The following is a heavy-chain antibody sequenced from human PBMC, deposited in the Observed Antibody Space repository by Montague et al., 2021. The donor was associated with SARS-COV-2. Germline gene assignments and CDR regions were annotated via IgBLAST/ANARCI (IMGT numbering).Heavy chain of an antibody. CDR1: GGSFSGYY. J-gene: IGHJ4*02. V-gene: IGHV4-34*01. CDR3: ARGFDY. Sequence: SETLSLTCAVYGGSFSGYYWNWIRQPPGKGLEWIGEINHSGSANYNPSLKRRVTISVDTSKNQFSLKLNSVTAADTAVYYCARGFDYWGQGTLVTVSS. CDR2: INHSGSA.